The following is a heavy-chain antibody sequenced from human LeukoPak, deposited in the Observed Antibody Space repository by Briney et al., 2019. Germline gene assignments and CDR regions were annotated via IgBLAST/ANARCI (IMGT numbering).Heavy chain of an antibody. V-gene: IGHV1-8*02. Sequence: ASVKVSCKASGYTFTGYYMHWVRQAPGQGLEWMGWINPNSGNTGYAQKFQGRVTMTRNTSISTAYMELSSLRSEDTAVFYCARGLRGLSSSGYYPAWGQGTMVTVSS. J-gene: IGHJ3*01. CDR2: INPNSGNT. D-gene: IGHD3-22*01. CDR1: GYTFTGYY. CDR3: ARGLRGLSSSGYYPA.